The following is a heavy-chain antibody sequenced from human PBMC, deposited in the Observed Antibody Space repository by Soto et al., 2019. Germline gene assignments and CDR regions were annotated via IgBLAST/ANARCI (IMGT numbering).Heavy chain of an antibody. V-gene: IGHV4-59*01. CDR1: GGSISSYY. D-gene: IGHD2-2*01. Sequence: PSETLSLTCTVSGGSISSYYLSWIWQPPGKGLEWIGYMYYSGSPNYNPSLKSRVTISVDTSKNQFSLKLSSVTAADTGVYYCARGKYCSSTTCSYYYGMDVWGQGTTVTVYS. J-gene: IGHJ6*02. CDR3: ARGKYCSSTTCSYYYGMDV. CDR2: MYYSGSP.